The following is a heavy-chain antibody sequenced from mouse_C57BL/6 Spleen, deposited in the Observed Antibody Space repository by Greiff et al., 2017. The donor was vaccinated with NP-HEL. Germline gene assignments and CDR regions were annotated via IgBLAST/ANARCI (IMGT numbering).Heavy chain of an antibody. J-gene: IGHJ2*01. CDR3: ARPPTVVAEDY. D-gene: IGHD1-1*01. CDR1: GYTFTSYW. V-gene: IGHV1-59*01. CDR2: IDPSDSYT. Sequence: QVQLQQPGAELVRPGTSVKLSCKASGYTFTSYWMHWVKQRPGQGLEWIGVIDPSDSYTNYNQKFKGKATLTVDTSSSTAYMQLSSLTSEDSAVYYCARPPTVVAEDYWGQGTTLTVSS.